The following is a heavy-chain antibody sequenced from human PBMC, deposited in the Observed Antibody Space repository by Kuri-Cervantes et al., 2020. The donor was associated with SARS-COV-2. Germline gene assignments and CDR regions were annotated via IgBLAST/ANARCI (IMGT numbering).Heavy chain of an antibody. Sequence: GESLKISCAASGFNFSRTDMHWVRQAPGKGLEWVAVISYDGKKKKCIGSGKGRFTISRDNSQNTVYLRMTNLRSEDTAMYYCAKDHFGVHDFWGQGTLVTASS. V-gene: IGHV3-30*18. CDR1: GFNFSRTD. J-gene: IGHJ4*02. CDR3: AKDHFGVHDF. CDR2: ISYDGKKK. D-gene: IGHD2-21*01.